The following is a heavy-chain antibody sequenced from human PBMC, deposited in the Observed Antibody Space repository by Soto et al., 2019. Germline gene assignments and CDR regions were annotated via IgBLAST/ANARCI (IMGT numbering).Heavy chain of an antibody. CDR2: ISGSGGST. D-gene: IGHD3-22*01. V-gene: IGHV3-23*01. J-gene: IGHJ5*02. CDR1: GFTFSSYA. CDR3: AKSYHYYDSSGYYA. Sequence: EVQLLESGGGLVQPGGSLRLSCAASGFTFSSYAMSWVRQAPGKGLEWVSAISGSGGSTYYADSVKGRFTISRDNSKNTRYLQMNSLRAEDTAVYYCAKSYHYYDSSGYYAWGQGTLVTVSS.